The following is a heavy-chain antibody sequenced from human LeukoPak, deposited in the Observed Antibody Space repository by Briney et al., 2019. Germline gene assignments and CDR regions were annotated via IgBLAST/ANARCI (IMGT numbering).Heavy chain of an antibody. D-gene: IGHD3-16*01. CDR3: MSYAGRSADY. CDR2: ISSSSSYR. V-gene: IGHV3-21*01. CDR1: GFTFSRYS. Sequence: SGGSLRLSCAASGFTFSRYSMNWVRQAPGKGLEWVSSISSSSSYRYYADSVKGRFTISRDNAKNSLHLQMNSLRAEDTAVYYCMSYAGRSADYWGQGTLVTVSS. J-gene: IGHJ4*02.